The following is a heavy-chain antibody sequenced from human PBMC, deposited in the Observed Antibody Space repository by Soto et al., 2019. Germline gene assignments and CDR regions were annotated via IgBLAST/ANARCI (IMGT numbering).Heavy chain of an antibody. CDR2: IYWDDDK. V-gene: IGHV2-5*02. D-gene: IGHD2-8*02. J-gene: IGHJ3*01. Sequence: QITLKESGPTLVKPTQTLTLTCTFSGFSLTTSGVGVGWIRQPPGKALEWLALIYWDDDKRHSTYLKTRLTITKDTSKNQVLLTMTNMASVETATYYCAPRLEKGYCTGSSSRGAFDGWGQGTMVSVSS. CDR1: GFSLTTSGVG. CDR3: APRLEKGYCTGSSSRGAFDG.